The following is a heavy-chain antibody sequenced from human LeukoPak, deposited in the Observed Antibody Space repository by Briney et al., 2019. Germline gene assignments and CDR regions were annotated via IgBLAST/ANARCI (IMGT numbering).Heavy chain of an antibody. J-gene: IGHJ3*02. CDR1: GFTVSSNY. CDR3: ARQYDSSGYSAFDI. CDR2: IYSGGST. Sequence: GGSLRLSCAASGFTVSSNYMSWVRQAPGKGLAWVSVIYSGGSTYYADSVKGRLTISRDNSKNTLYLQMNSLRAEDTAVYYCARQYDSSGYSAFDIWGQGTMVTVSS. V-gene: IGHV3-66*04. D-gene: IGHD3-22*01.